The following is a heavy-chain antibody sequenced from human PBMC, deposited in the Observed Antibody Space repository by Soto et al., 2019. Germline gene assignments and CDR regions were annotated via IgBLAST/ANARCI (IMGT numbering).Heavy chain of an antibody. Sequence: GGSLRLSCAASGFTFSNAWMNWVRQAPGKGLEWVGRIKSKTDGGTTDYAAPVKGRFTISRDDSKNTLYLQMNSLKTEGTAVYYCTTDFTGRAVTILGVVLDYWGQGTLVTVSS. CDR3: TTDFTGRAVTILGVVLDY. V-gene: IGHV3-15*07. CDR1: GFTFSNAW. J-gene: IGHJ4*02. CDR2: IKSKTDGGTT. D-gene: IGHD3-3*01.